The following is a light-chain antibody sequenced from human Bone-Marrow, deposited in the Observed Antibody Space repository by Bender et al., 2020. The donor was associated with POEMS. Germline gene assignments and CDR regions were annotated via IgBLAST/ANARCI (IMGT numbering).Light chain of an antibody. CDR1: SSNIGNHG. CDR2: YDD. CDR3: LAWDDSPGGWV. J-gene: IGLJ3*02. Sequence: QSVVTQPPSLSEAPRQRVTISCSGSSSNIGNHGVNWYQQLPGEAPKLLIYYDDLLTPGVSDRFSASKSGTSASLAISELQSAARALDYCLAWDDSPGGWVFGGGTKLTLL. V-gene: IGLV1-36*01.